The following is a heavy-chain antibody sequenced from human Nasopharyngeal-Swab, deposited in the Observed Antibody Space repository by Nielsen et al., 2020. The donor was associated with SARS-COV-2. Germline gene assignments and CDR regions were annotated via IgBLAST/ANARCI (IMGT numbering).Heavy chain of an antibody. CDR2: ISGSDYST. CDR1: GFTFSSYA. V-gene: IGHV3-23*01. J-gene: IGHJ5*02. D-gene: IGHD3-22*01. CDR3: AKYYDP. Sequence: GESLKISCAASGFTFSSYAISWVRQAPGKVLEWVSVISGSDYSTYYADSVKGRFTISRDNSKNTLYLQMNSLRAEDTAVYYCAKYYDPRGQGTLVTVSS.